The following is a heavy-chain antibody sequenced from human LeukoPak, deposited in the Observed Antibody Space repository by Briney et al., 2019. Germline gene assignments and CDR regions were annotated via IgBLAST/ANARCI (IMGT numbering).Heavy chain of an antibody. V-gene: IGHV3-23*01. D-gene: IGHD3-10*01. Sequence: GGSLRLSCAASGFTFSSYAMSWVRQAPGKGLEWVSTISGSGGRTNYADSVKGRFTISRDTSKNTLYLQMNSLRAEDTAVYYCAKDSFNYGSGDFDYWGQGTLVTVSS. J-gene: IGHJ4*02. CDR2: ISGSGGRT. CDR1: GFTFSSYA. CDR3: AKDSFNYGSGDFDY.